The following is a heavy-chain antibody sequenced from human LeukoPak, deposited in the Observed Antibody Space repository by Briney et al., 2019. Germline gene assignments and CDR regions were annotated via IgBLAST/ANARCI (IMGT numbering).Heavy chain of an antibody. D-gene: IGHD5-18*01. CDR2: IIYDGSNK. Sequence: PGGSLRLSCAASGFTFSSYAMHWVRQAPAKELEWGAGIIYDGSNKYYADSLKGRFTISRDNSKNKLYLKLNTLTAEDTAVYYCAKLDTAMVPTDCFDYWGQGTLVTVSS. CDR3: AKLDTAMVPTDCFDY. V-gene: IGHV3-30-3*02. CDR1: GFTFSSYA. J-gene: IGHJ4*02.